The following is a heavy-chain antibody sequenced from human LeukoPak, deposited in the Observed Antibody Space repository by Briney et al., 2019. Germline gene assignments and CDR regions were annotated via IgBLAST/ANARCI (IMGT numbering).Heavy chain of an antibody. J-gene: IGHJ1*01. D-gene: IGHD6-19*01. V-gene: IGHV1-2*02. CDR3: ARILPLAVAAAGY. Sequence: ASVKVSCKASGYTFTGYYMHWVRQAPGQGIEWMGWINPNSGGTNYAQKFQGRVTMTRDTSISTAYMELSRLRSDDTAVYYCARILPLAVAAAGYWGQGTLVTVSS. CDR2: INPNSGGT. CDR1: GYTFTGYY.